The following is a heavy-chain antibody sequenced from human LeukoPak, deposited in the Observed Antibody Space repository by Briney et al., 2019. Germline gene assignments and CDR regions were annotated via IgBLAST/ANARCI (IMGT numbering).Heavy chain of an antibody. CDR2: ISSRDGTI. Sequence: GGSLTLSCGVAGFTLSDYYISWIRQAPGKGLEWVSDISSRDGTIHFADSVKGRFTMSWDNAENSLYLQMNSLRTDDTAVYYCARETVAGTFDYWGQGTLVTVSS. CDR3: ARETVAGTFDY. D-gene: IGHD6-19*01. J-gene: IGHJ4*02. CDR1: GFTLSDYY. V-gene: IGHV3-11*01.